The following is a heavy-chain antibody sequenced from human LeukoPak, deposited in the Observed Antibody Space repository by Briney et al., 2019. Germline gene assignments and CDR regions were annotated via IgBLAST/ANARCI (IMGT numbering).Heavy chain of an antibody. D-gene: IGHD2-15*01. J-gene: IGHJ3*02. Sequence: GRSLRLSCAASGFTFSSYGMHWVRQAPGKGLEWVAVISYDGSNKYYADSVKGRFTISRDNSKNTLYLQMNSLRAEDTAVYYCAKPPRDIVVVVAATGNAFDIWGQGTMVTVSP. CDR1: GFTFSSYG. CDR3: AKPPRDIVVVVAATGNAFDI. V-gene: IGHV3-30*18. CDR2: ISYDGSNK.